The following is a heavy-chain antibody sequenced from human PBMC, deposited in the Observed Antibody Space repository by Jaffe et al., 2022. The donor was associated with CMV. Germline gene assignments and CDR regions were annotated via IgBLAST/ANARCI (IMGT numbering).Heavy chain of an antibody. D-gene: IGHD1-7*01. CDR1: GGSISSYY. CDR2: IYYSGST. J-gene: IGHJ5*02. V-gene: IGHV4-59*01. CDR3: ARDPNYGWFDP. Sequence: QVQLQESGPGLVKPSETLSLTCTVSGGSISSYYWSWIRQPPGKGLEWIGYIYYSGSTNYNPSLKSRVTISVDTSKNQFSLKLSSVTAADTAVYYCARDPNYGWFDPWGQGTLVTVSS.